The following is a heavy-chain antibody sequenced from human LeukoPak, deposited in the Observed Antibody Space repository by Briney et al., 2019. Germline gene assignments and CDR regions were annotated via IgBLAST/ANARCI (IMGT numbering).Heavy chain of an antibody. J-gene: IGHJ3*02. CDR3: ATHRIAVVGRGGAFDI. Sequence: GGSLRLSCAASGFTFSSYAMSWVRQAPGKGLEWVSAISGSGGSTYYADSVKGRFTISRDSSKNTLYLQMNSLRAEDTAVYYCATHRIAVVGRGGAFDIWGQGTMVTVSS. CDR2: ISGSGGST. D-gene: IGHD6-19*01. CDR1: GFTFSSYA. V-gene: IGHV3-23*01.